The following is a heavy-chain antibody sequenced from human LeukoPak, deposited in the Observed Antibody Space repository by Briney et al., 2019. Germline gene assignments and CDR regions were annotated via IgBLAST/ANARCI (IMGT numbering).Heavy chain of an antibody. V-gene: IGHV3-7*01. CDR2: INQDESEK. CDR3: ARRTYLHFWSGYYNDF. CDR1: GFPFNAYW. D-gene: IGHD3-3*02. J-gene: IGHJ4*02. Sequence: PGGSLRLSCAASGFPFNAYWMSWVRQAPGKGLEWVANINQDESEKYYVDSVKGRFTISRDNAKNSLYLQMNSLSAEDTAVYYCARRTYLHFWSGYYNDFWGQGTLVTVSS.